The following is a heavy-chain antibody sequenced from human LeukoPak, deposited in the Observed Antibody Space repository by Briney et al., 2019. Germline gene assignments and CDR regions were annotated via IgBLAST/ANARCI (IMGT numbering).Heavy chain of an antibody. CDR1: GGSISSSSYY. V-gene: IGHV4-39*07. J-gene: IGHJ4*02. Sequence: SETLSLTCTVSGGSISSSSYYWGWIRQPPGKGLEWIGSIYYSGSTYYNPSLKSRVTISVDTSKNQFSLKLSSVTAADTAVYYCARGVSSSWYQGEPDYFDYWGQGTLVTVSS. D-gene: IGHD6-13*01. CDR2: IYYSGST. CDR3: ARGVSSSWYQGEPDYFDY.